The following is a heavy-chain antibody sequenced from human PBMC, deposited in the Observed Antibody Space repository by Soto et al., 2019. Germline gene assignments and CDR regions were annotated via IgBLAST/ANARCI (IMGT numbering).Heavy chain of an antibody. Sequence: SSVKVSCKASVGTFSSYAISWVRPAPGQGLEWMGGIIPIFGTANYAQKFQGRVTITADESTSTAYMELSTLRSEDTSVYYCARGRPNYYGMDVWGQGTTVTVSS. V-gene: IGHV1-69*13. J-gene: IGHJ6*02. D-gene: IGHD6-25*01. CDR3: ARGRPNYYGMDV. CDR1: VGTFSSYA. CDR2: IIPIFGTA.